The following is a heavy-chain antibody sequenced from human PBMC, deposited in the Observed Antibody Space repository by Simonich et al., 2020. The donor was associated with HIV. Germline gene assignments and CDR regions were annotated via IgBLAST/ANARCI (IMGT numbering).Heavy chain of an antibody. CDR2: ISWNSSSI. CDR1: GFTFDDYA. Sequence: EVQLVESGGGLVQPGRSLRLSCAASGFTFDDYAMHWVRQAQGKGLEWVSSISWNSSSIGYADSVKGRFTISRDNAKNSLYLQMNSLRAEDTALYYCAKDKGAYYGSGSPVYWGQGTLVTVSS. V-gene: IGHV3-9*01. CDR3: AKDKGAYYGSGSPVY. D-gene: IGHD3-10*01. J-gene: IGHJ4*02.